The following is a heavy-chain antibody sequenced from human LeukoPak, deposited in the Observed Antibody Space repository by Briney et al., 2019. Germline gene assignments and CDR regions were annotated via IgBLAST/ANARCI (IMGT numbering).Heavy chain of an antibody. CDR3: AREGYCSSTSCYSPPDY. CDR1: GYTFTGYY. D-gene: IGHD2-2*01. Sequence: ASVKVSCKASGYTFTGYYMHWVRQAPGQGLEWMGWINPNSGGTNYAQKFQGRVTMTRDTSISTAYMELSRLRSDDTAVYYCAREGYCSSTSCYSPPDYWGQGTLVTVSS. J-gene: IGHJ4*02. CDR2: INPNSGGT. V-gene: IGHV1-2*02.